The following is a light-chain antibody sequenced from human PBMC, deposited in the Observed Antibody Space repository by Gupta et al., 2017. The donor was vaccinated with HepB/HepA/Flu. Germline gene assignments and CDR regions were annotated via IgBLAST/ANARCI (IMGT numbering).Light chain of an antibody. CDR1: WSNIGDNT. CDR3: AAWDDSLNGRV. Sequence: VSEAPRQRVTISCSGSWSNIGDNTVNWYQQLPGKAPKLLIYYDDLLPSGVSDRFSGSKSGTSASLTISGLPSEDEADYDCAAWDDSLNGRVFGGGTKLTVL. J-gene: IGLJ3*02. CDR2: YDD. V-gene: IGLV1-36*01.